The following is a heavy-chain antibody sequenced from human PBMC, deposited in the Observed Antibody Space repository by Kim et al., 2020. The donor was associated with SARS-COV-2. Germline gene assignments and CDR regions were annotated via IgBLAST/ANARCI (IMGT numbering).Heavy chain of an antibody. CDR1: GFTFSSYG. D-gene: IGHD6-19*01. J-gene: IGHJ4*02. CDR3: AKGASGWYWSYFDY. Sequence: GGSLRLSCAASGFTFSSYGMHWVRQASGKGLEWVAVISYDGSNKYYADSVKGRFTISRDNSKNTLYLQMNSLRAEDTAVYYCAKGASGWYWSYFDYWGQG. CDR2: ISYDGSNK. V-gene: IGHV3-30*18.